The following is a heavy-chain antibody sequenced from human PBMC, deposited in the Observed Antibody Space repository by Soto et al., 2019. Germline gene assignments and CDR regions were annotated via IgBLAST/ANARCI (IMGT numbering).Heavy chain of an antibody. CDR1: SGSFSGYY. J-gene: IGHJ4*02. CDR2: INHSGDT. CDR3: ASERITIFGVVYDF. V-gene: IGHV4-34*01. Sequence: NPSETLSLTCAVYSGSFSGYYWSWVRQPPGKGLEWIGEINHSGDTDYNPSLKSRVTISVDTSQNHFSLNLNSVTAADTAVYYCASERITIFGVVYDFWGQGTLVTVSS. D-gene: IGHD3-3*01.